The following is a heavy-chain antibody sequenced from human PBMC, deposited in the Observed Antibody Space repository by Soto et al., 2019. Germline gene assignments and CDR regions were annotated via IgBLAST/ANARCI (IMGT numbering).Heavy chain of an antibody. D-gene: IGHD2-21*02. CDR2: ISSSTSYI. V-gene: IGHV3-21*01. J-gene: IGHJ4*02. CDR1: GFTFSSYS. CDR3: ASVHVVTAIPTNFDY. Sequence: EVQLVESGGGLVKPGGSLRLSCAASGFTFSSYSMNWVRQAPGKGLEWVSSISSSTSYIYYADSVKGRFTIARDNAKNALDLQMNSLRAEDTAVYYCASVHVVTAIPTNFDYGGQRTLVTVAS.